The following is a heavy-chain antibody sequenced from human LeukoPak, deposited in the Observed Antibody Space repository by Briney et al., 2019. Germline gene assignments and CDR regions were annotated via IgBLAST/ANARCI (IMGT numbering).Heavy chain of an antibody. Sequence: PGGSLRLSCVASGFTFSTSGMHWVRQSPGKGLDWVAFIRNDGNKKNYAESVKGRFTISRDNAKNTLYLQMNSLRAEDTAVYYCARENFFGSLDYWGQGTLVTVSS. CDR2: IRNDGNKK. D-gene: IGHD1-26*01. V-gene: IGHV3-30*02. CDR1: GFTFSTSG. J-gene: IGHJ4*02. CDR3: ARENFFGSLDY.